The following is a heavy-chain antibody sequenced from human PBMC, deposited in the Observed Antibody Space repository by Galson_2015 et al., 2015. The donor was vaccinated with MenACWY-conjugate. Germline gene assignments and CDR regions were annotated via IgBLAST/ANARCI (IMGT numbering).Heavy chain of an antibody. D-gene: IGHD2-15*01. CDR3: ALGYCSGGSCYGVYFDY. CDR1: GYSFTSYW. V-gene: IGHV5-51*01. CDR2: IYPGDSDT. Sequence: QSGAEVKKPGESLKISCKGSGYSFTSYWIGWVRQMPGKGLGWMGIIYPGDSDTRYSPSFQGQVTISADKSISTAYLQWSSLKASDTAMYYCALGYCSGGSCYGVYFDYWGQGTLVTVSS. J-gene: IGHJ4*02.